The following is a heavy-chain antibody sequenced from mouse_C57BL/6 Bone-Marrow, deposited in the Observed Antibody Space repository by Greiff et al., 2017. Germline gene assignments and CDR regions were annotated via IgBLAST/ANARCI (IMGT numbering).Heavy chain of an antibody. CDR2: INPYNGGT. CDR1: GYTFTDYY. Sequence: VQLQQSGPVLVKPGASVKMSCKASGYTFTDYYMHWVKQSHGKSLEWIGVINPYNGGTSYNQKFKGKATLTVDKSSSTAYMELNSLTSEDSAVYYCARGGLGSTTVVAWGQGTTLTVSS. J-gene: IGHJ2*01. CDR3: ARGGLGSTTVVA. V-gene: IGHV1-19*01. D-gene: IGHD1-1*01.